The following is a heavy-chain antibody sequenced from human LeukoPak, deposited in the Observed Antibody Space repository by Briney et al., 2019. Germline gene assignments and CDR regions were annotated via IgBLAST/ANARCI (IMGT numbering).Heavy chain of an antibody. CDR3: AKVVVTATWYYYYGMDV. CDR2: ISGSGGST. Sequence: GGSLGLSCAASGFTFSSYAMSWVRQAPGKGLEWVSAISGSGGSTYYADSVKGRFTISRDNSKNTLYLQMNSLRAEDTAVYYCAKVVVTATWYYYYGMDVWGQGTTVTVSS. D-gene: IGHD2-21*02. V-gene: IGHV3-23*01. J-gene: IGHJ6*02. CDR1: GFTFSSYA.